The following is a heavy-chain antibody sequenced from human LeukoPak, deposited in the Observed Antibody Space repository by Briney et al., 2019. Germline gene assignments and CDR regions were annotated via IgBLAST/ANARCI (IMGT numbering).Heavy chain of an antibody. CDR1: GFTFGEYA. D-gene: IGHD3-22*01. CDR3: TKSYYYDSTGYYGYFDY. Sequence: GGSLRLSCTASGFTFGEYAMSWVRQAPGQGLEWVGFIRSKAYGGTTEYAASVKGRFTISRDDSKSIAYLQMNSLRTEDTAVYYCTKSYYYDSTGYYGYFDYWGQGTLVTVSS. J-gene: IGHJ4*02. V-gene: IGHV3-49*04. CDR2: IRSKAYGGTT.